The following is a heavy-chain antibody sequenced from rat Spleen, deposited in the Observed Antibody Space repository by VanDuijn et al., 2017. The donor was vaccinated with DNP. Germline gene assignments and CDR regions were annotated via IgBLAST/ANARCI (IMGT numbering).Heavy chain of an antibody. CDR3: ARPDY. CDR2: ISNDGSRT. Sequence: EVQLVESGGGLVQPGRSLKVSCAASGFTFSDYNMAWVRQAPKKGLEWVATISNDGSRTYYRDSVKGRFTVSRDNAKNTLYLQMDSLRSEDTATYYCARPDYWGQGVMVTVSS. CDR1: GFTFSDYN. J-gene: IGHJ2*01. V-gene: IGHV5-7*01.